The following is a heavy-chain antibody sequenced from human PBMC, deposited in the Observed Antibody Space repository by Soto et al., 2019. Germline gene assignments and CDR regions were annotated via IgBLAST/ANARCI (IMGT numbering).Heavy chain of an antibody. CDR2: IYYNGIT. J-gene: IGHJ4*02. D-gene: IGHD3-22*01. CDR3: ARGRRYYYDNTGPFYFEH. V-gene: IGHV4-59*01. Sequence: SETLSLTCTVSGGSISNYYWSWIRQPPGNELEWIAYIYYNGITNYNPSLKSRVTISVDTSKNQFSLTLTSVTAADTAVYYCARGRRYYYDNTGPFYFEHWGQGTLGTVSS. CDR1: GGSISNYY.